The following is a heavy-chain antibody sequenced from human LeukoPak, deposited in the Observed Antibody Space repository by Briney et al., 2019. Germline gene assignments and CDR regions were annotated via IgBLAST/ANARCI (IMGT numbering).Heavy chain of an antibody. Sequence: GASVKVSFEVSGYTLTEMSIHWVRQAPGGALEWMGGFDPEDGETVYAPKFQGRVTMTEDTSADTAYMELSSLRSEDTAVYYCTTCLNGAGQPVAIYYYGMDVWGQGTTVTVSS. CDR3: TTCLNGAGQPVAIYYYGMDV. V-gene: IGHV1-24*01. CDR2: FDPEDGET. J-gene: IGHJ6*02. CDR1: GYTLTEMS. D-gene: IGHD2-2*01.